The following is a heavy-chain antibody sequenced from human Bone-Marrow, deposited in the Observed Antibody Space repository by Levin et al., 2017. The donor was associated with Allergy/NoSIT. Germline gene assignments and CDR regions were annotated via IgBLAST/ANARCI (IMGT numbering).Heavy chain of an antibody. Sequence: ETLSLTCAASGFTFSSYAMSWVRQAPGKGLEWVSAISGSGGSTYYADSVKGRFTISRDNSKNTLYLQMNSLRAEDTAVYYCAKDDYDILTGYGGYYYYGMDVWGQGTTVTVSS. CDR1: GFTFSSYA. D-gene: IGHD3-9*01. CDR3: AKDDYDILTGYGGYYYYGMDV. V-gene: IGHV3-23*01. CDR2: ISGSGGST. J-gene: IGHJ6*02.